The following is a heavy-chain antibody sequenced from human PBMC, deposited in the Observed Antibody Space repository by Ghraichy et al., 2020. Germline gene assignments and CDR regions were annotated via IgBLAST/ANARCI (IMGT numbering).Heavy chain of an antibody. CDR2: IGGTTSTI. CDR3: VRDLVLSGTLWH. CDR1: GFTFGSYS. J-gene: IGHJ4*02. V-gene: IGHV3-48*02. Sequence: GESLNISCAASGFTFGSYSMNWVRQAPGKGLEWVSYIGGTTSTIYYADSVKGRFTISRDNAKSSLYLQMDSLRDDDTAVYYCVRDLVLSGTLWHWGQGTLVNVSP. D-gene: IGHD1-20*01.